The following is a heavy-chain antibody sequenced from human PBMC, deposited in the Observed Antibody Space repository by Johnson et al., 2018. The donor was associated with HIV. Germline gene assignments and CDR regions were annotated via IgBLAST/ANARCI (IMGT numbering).Heavy chain of an antibody. V-gene: IGHV3-66*01. CDR2: IYSGGST. CDR3: AVGKYCSSTSCYMEDAFDI. CDR1: GFTVSSNY. D-gene: IGHD2-2*02. J-gene: IGHJ3*02. Sequence: VQLVESGGGLVQPGGSLRLSCAASGFTVSSNYMSWVRQAPRKGLEWVSVIYSGGSTYYADSVKGRFTISRDNSKNTLYLQMNSLRAEDTAVYYCAVGKYCSSTSCYMEDAFDIWGQGTMVTVSS.